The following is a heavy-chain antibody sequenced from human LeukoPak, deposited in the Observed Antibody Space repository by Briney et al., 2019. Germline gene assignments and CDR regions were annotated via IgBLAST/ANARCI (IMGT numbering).Heavy chain of an antibody. J-gene: IGHJ4*02. D-gene: IGHD3-10*01. Sequence: ASVKVSCKASGYTFTSYAMHWVRQAPGQRLEWMGWTNAGNGNTKYSQKFQGRVTITRDTSASTAYMELSSLRSEDTAVYYCASGTYFYGSGDNFDYWGQGTLVTVSS. CDR1: GYTFTSYA. V-gene: IGHV1-3*01. CDR3: ASGTYFYGSGDNFDY. CDR2: TNAGNGNT.